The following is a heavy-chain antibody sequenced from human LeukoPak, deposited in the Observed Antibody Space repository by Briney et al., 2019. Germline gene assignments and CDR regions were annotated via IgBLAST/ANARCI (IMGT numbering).Heavy chain of an antibody. CDR3: ARGLDGDPREDWFDP. CDR2: INHSGST. Sequence: SETLSLTRAVYGGSFSGYYWSWIRQPPGKGLEWIGEINHSGSTNYNPSLKSRVTISVDTSKNQFSLKLSSVTAADTAVYYCARGLDGDPREDWFDPWGQGTLVTVSS. J-gene: IGHJ5*02. CDR1: GGSFSGYY. D-gene: IGHD4-17*01. V-gene: IGHV4-34*01.